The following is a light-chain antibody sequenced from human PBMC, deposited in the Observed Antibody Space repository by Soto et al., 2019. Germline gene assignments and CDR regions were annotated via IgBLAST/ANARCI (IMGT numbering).Light chain of an antibody. Sequence: FVLTQSPATLSLSPAERATLSCRARQTVSTNLAWYQQKPGQAPRLLIYGASTRATGIPARFSGSESGTEFTLTISSLQSEDLAVYFCQQYDDWPITFGQGTRLEIK. V-gene: IGKV3-15*01. CDR1: QTVSTN. CDR3: QQYDDWPIT. J-gene: IGKJ5*01. CDR2: GAS.